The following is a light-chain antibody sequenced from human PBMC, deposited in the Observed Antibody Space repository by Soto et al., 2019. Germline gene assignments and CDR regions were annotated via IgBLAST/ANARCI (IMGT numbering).Light chain of an antibody. CDR1: SGHSSYI. Sequence: QPVLTQSSSASAFLGSSVKLTCTLSSGHSSYIITSHQQQPGKAPRHLMKLEGSGIYNKGSGVPDRFSGSSSGADRYLTISNLQSEDEADYYCETWDSNTHVFGTGTKLTVL. V-gene: IGLV4-60*03. CDR2: LEGSGIY. J-gene: IGLJ1*01. CDR3: ETWDSNTHV.